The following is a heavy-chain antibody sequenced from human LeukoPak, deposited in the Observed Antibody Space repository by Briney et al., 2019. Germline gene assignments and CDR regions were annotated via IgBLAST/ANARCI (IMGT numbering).Heavy chain of an antibody. J-gene: IGHJ6*03. CDR3: AKDPGASVPVFYMDV. CDR1: GFTFRNYG. CDR2: IWSDGNNK. D-gene: IGHD2-8*02. V-gene: IGHV3-30*02. Sequence: GGSLRLSCAASGFTFRNYGMHWVRQATGKGLEWVSFIWSDGNNKFYADSVKGRFTISRDNSKNMLYLQMDSLRPEDTAVFYCAKDPGASVPVFYMDVWGKGTTVTVSS.